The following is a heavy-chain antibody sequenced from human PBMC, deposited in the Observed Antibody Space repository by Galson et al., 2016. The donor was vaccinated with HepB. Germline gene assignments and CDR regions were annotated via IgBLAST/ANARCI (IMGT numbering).Heavy chain of an antibody. V-gene: IGHV4-59*01. CDR3: ARTRGNYVWGRYRYNFDY. Sequence: SETLSLTCAVSGDSINSFHWSWIRQTPGRGLEWIGYIYYTGTTDYNPSLKSRVTISLDTSRNQFSLKLRSVTAADTAVYYCARTRGNYVWGRYRYNFDYWGQGIMVTVPS. CDR1: GDSINSFH. CDR2: IYYTGTT. D-gene: IGHD3-16*02. J-gene: IGHJ4*02.